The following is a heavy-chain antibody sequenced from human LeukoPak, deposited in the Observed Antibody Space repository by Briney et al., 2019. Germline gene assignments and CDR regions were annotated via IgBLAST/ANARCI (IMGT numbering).Heavy chain of an antibody. V-gene: IGHV4-4*07. Sequence: SETLSLTCTVSGGSIRSYYWSWIRQPAGKGLEWIGRIYTSGSTNYNPSLKSRVTMSVDTSKNQFSLKLSSVTAADTAVYYCAREQAYYYDSSGYHFDYWGQGTLVTVSS. D-gene: IGHD3-22*01. CDR3: AREQAYYYDSSGYHFDY. J-gene: IGHJ4*02. CDR2: IYTSGST. CDR1: GGSIRSYY.